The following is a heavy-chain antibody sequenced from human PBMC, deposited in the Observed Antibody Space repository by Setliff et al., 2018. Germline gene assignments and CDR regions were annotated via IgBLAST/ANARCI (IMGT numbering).Heavy chain of an antibody. CDR3: FGAGTCSY. CDR2: VNPGGGTT. Sequence: GASVKVSCKTSGYTFTRYYIHWVRQAPGQGLEWMGKVNPGGGTTSFAPKFQGRATVTWDNAKNSLSLQMNNLRTEDTAVYYCFGAGTCSYWGQGTLVTVSS. V-gene: IGHV1-46*01. J-gene: IGHJ4*02. CDR1: GYTFTRYY. D-gene: IGHD3-10*01.